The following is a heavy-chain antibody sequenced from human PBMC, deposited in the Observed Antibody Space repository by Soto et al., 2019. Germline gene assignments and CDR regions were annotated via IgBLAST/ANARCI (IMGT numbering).Heavy chain of an antibody. D-gene: IGHD3-22*01. CDR2: IYDSGNT. CDR1: GGSISSGDYY. V-gene: IGHV4-30-4*01. J-gene: IGHJ5*02. CDR3: ARDMSYYHTSGRADWFDP. Sequence: QVQLQESGPGLVKPSQTLSLTCTVSGGSISSGDYYWSWIRQPPGKGLEWIGFIYDSGNTYYNPSLKSRVTISVDTSKNQCSLKLSSVTAADTAVYYCARDMSYYHTSGRADWFDPWGQGTLVTVSS.